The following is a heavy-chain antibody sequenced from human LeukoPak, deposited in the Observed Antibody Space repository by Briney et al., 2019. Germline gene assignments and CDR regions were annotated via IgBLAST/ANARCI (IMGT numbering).Heavy chain of an antibody. J-gene: IGHJ4*02. D-gene: IGHD1-26*01. CDR2: ISPNSGGA. CDR1: GYTFTGYY. Sequence: GASVKVSCKASGYTFTGYYMHWVRQAPGQGLEWMGWISPNSGGANYAQKLQGRVTMTTDTSTSTAYMELRSLRSDDTAVYYCARGIVGAPYTIDYWGQGTLVTVSS. CDR3: ARGIVGAPYTIDY. V-gene: IGHV1-2*02.